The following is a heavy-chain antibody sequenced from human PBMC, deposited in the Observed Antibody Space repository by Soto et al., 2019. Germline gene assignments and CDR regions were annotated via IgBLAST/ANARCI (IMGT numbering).Heavy chain of an antibody. D-gene: IGHD3-22*01. Sequence: SETLSLTCTVSGGSISSYYWSWIRQPPGKGLEWIGYIYYSGSTNYNPSLKNRVTISVDTSKNQFSLKLSSVTAADTAVYYCARHGMDYYDSSGYYYSPYYFDYWGQGTLVTVSS. V-gene: IGHV4-59*08. CDR1: GGSISSYY. CDR3: ARHGMDYYDSSGYYYSPYYFDY. J-gene: IGHJ4*02. CDR2: IYYSGST.